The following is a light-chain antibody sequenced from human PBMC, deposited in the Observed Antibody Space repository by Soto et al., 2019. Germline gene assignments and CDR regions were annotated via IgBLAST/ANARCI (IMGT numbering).Light chain of an antibody. CDR1: GSDIATFNY. CDR2: QVT. CDR3: NSNSSASFYV. Sequence: QYVLAQPASMSGSTGQSITISCTGSGSDIATFNYVSWYQQYPGKAPKLLIYQVTSRASGVSHRFSGSKSGNTAALTISGLQPEDEAEYYCNSNSSASFYVFVPGTTVIVL. V-gene: IGLV2-14*01. J-gene: IGLJ1*01.